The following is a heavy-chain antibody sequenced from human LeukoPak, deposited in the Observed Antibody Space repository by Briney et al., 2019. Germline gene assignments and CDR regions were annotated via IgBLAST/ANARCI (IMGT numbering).Heavy chain of an antibody. D-gene: IGHD4-17*01. V-gene: IGHV3-64*04. J-gene: IGHJ4*02. CDR2: ISSNGGST. Sequence: GGSLRLSCSASGFTFSSYAMHWVRQAPGKGLEYVSAISSNGGSTYYADSVKGRFTISRDNSKNTLYLQMNSLRAEDTAVYYCAKDRDNYGDYLRYFDYWGQGTLVTVSS. CDR1: GFTFSSYA. CDR3: AKDRDNYGDYLRYFDY.